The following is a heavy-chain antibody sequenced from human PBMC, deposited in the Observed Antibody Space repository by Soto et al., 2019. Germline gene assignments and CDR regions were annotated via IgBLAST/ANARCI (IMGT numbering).Heavy chain of an antibody. Sequence: GGSLRLSCAASGFTFITYGMHWVRQAPGKGLEWVALRSSDGTNKNYADSVKGRFTISSDNSKNMLYLQMNSLRAEDTAVYYCVKDRGYCTTGVCAYPFDYWGQGTLVTVSS. V-gene: IGHV3-30*18. CDR1: GFTFITYG. CDR3: VKDRGYCTTGVCAYPFDY. J-gene: IGHJ4*02. CDR2: RSSDGTNK. D-gene: IGHD2-8*01.